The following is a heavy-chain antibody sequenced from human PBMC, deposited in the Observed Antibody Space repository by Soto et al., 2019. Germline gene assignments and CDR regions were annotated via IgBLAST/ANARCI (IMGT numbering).Heavy chain of an antibody. D-gene: IGHD3-22*01. V-gene: IGHV3-48*02. CDR1: GFIFSDYS. CDR3: ARDSSGRQYYGMDV. CDR2: ITTTGSTM. J-gene: IGHJ6*02. Sequence: GGSLRLSCTPSGFIFSDYSMNWVRQAPGKGLEWISYITTTGSTMYYADSVKGRFTISRDNAKNSLYLQMNSLRDEDTAVYYCARDSSGRQYYGMDVWGQGTTVTVSS.